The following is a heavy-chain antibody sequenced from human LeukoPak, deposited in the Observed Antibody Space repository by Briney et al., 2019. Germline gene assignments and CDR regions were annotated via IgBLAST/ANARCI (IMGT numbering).Heavy chain of an antibody. CDR2: INQDGSEK. CDR3: ARVEVGAVDY. J-gene: IGHJ4*02. Sequence: PGGSLRLSCAASGFTFSNYWMSWVRQAPGKGLEWVANINQDGSEKYYVDSVKGRFTISRDNAKNSLYLQMNSLRAEDTALYYCARVEVGAVDYWGQGTLVIVSS. V-gene: IGHV3-7*01. D-gene: IGHD1-26*01. CDR1: GFTFSNYW.